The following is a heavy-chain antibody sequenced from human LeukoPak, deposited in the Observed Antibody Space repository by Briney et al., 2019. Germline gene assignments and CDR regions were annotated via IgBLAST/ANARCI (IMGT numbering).Heavy chain of an antibody. Sequence: PGGSLRLSCTASGFTFGDYAMSWFRQAPGKGLEWVGFIRSKAYGGTTEYAASVKGRFTISRDDSKSIAYLQMNSLKTEDTAVYYCTRGGVVVAALRFDYWGQGTLVTVSS. D-gene: IGHD2-15*01. J-gene: IGHJ4*02. CDR1: GFTFGDYA. V-gene: IGHV3-49*03. CDR3: TRGGVVVAALRFDY. CDR2: IRSKAYGGTT.